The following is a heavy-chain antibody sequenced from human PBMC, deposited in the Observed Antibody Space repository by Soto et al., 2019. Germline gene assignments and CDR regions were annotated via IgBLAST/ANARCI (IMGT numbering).Heavy chain of an antibody. J-gene: IGHJ6*02. CDR1: GGTFSSYA. CDR2: IIPIFGTA. Sequence: QVQLVQSGAEVKKPGSSVKVSCKASGGTFSSYAISWVRQAPGQGLEWMGGIIPIFGTANYAQKVQGRVTITADESTSTAYMELSSLRSEDTAVYYCARDPHYDILTGYHPYYYFGMDVWGQGTTVTVSS. V-gene: IGHV1-69*01. CDR3: ARDPHYDILTGYHPYYYFGMDV. D-gene: IGHD3-9*01.